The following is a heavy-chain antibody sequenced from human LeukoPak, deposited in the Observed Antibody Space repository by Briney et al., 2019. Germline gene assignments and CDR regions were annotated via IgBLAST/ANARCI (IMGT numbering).Heavy chain of an antibody. CDR2: ISYDGSNK. D-gene: IGHD1-7*01. Sequence: GSLRLSCAASGFTFSSYAMHWVRQAPGEGLEWVAVISYDGSNKYYADSVKGRFTISRDNSKNTLYLQMNSLRAEDTAVYYCARDRKLELRLFSYMDVWGKGTTVTVSS. V-gene: IGHV3-30*04. CDR3: ARDRKLELRLFSYMDV. J-gene: IGHJ6*03. CDR1: GFTFSSYA.